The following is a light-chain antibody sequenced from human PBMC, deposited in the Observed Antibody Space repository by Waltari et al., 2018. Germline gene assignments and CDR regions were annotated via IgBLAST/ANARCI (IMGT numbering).Light chain of an antibody. V-gene: IGKV3-20*01. Sequence: EIVLTQSPGTLSLSPGERATLSCRASQSVSSSYLAWDQQKPGQAPRLLIYGASSRATGIPGRFSGSGSGTDFTLTISRLEPEDFAVYYCQQYGSSSITFGQGTRLEIK. CDR1: QSVSSSY. CDR3: QQYGSSSIT. CDR2: GAS. J-gene: IGKJ5*01.